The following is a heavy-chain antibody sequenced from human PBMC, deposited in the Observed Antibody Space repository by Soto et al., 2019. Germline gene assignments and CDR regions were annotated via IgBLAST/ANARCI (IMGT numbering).Heavy chain of an antibody. V-gene: IGHV1-18*01. D-gene: IGHD5-12*01. Sequence: QVQLVQSGAEVKKPGASVKVSCKASGYTFTRSGISWVRQAPGQGLEWMGWISTYNGDTNYAQTFQGRVTMTTDTYPSTVHMEVRSLRSDDTAVYYCAREGVAPYYYYGMDVWGQGTPVTVSS. J-gene: IGHJ6*02. CDR1: GYTFTRSG. CDR3: AREGVAPYYYYGMDV. CDR2: ISTYNGDT.